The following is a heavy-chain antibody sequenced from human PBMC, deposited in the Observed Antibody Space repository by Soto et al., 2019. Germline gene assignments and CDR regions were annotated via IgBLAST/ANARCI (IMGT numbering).Heavy chain of an antibody. CDR3: ARGSGWKTLPRWYFDL. Sequence: EVQLEQSGAEVKKPGESLKISCKGSGYRFSNFWIAWVRQMPGKGLEWMGSIYPGDSDTRFSPSFQGQVTISVDKSINTADLQWSSLKASDAAFYYCARGSGWKTLPRWYFDLWGRGTRVTVSS. CDR2: IYPGDSDT. CDR1: GYRFSNFW. D-gene: IGHD1-1*01. J-gene: IGHJ2*01. V-gene: IGHV5-51*01.